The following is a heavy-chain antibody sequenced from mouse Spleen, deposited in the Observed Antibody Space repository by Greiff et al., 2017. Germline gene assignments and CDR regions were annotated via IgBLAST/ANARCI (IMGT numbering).Heavy chain of an antibody. CDR1: GFTFTSYA. V-gene: IGHV5-9*04. J-gene: IGHJ2*01. Sequence: EVKLMESGGGLVKLGGSLKLSCAASGFTFTSYALSWVRQTPERRLEWVATISSGGGNTYYPDSVKGRFTISRDIAKNTLYLQMSSLKSEDTAMYYCARHGLGPYYFDYWGQGTTLTVSS. CDR2: ISSGGGNT. D-gene: IGHD3-3*01. CDR3: ARHGLGPYYFDY.